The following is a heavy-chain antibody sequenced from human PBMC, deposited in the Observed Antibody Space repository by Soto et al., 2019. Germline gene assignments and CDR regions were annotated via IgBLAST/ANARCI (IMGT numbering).Heavy chain of an antibody. V-gene: IGHV3-49*03. D-gene: IGHD2-2*01. J-gene: IGHJ6*03. CDR2: IRSKAYGGTT. CDR3: TRDTAGYCSSTSCYFLGPTYYYYYMDV. Sequence: PGGSLRLSCRASGFPFGDYAVSWFRQAPGKGLEWVGFIRSKAYGGTTEYAASVKGRFTISRDDSKSIAYLQMNSLKTEDTAVYYCTRDTAGYCSSTSCYFLGPTYYYYYMDVWGKGTTVTVSS. CDR1: GFPFGDYA.